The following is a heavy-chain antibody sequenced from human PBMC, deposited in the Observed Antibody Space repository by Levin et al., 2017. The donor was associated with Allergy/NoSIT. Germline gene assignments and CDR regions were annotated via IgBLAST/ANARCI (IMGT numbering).Heavy chain of an antibody. J-gene: IGHJ6*02. V-gene: IGHV3-21*01. CDR2: ISSSSSYI. CDR1: GFTFSSYS. CDR3: ARGAITMRDPHYYYGMDG. D-gene: IGHD3-22*01. Sequence: GGSLRLSCAASGFTFSSYSMNWVRQAPGKGLEWVSSISSSSSYIYYADSVKGRFTISRDNAKNSLYLQMNSLRAEDTAVYYCARGAITMRDPHYYYGMDGWGQGTTVTVSS.